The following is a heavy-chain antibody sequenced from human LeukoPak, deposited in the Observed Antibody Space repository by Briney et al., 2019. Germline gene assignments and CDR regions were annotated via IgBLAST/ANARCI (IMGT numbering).Heavy chain of an antibody. CDR1: GSTFSTYS. D-gene: IGHD1-14*01. CDR2: IDSSSTYI. Sequence: GGSMRLSCAASGSTFSTYSMNWVRQAPGKGLEWVSSIDSSSTYIYYADSLKGRFTISRDNAKNSLFLQVNSLRAEDTAVYYCARGLQRITDWYFDLWGRGTLVTVSS. CDR3: ARGLQRITDWYFDL. J-gene: IGHJ2*01. V-gene: IGHV3-21*01.